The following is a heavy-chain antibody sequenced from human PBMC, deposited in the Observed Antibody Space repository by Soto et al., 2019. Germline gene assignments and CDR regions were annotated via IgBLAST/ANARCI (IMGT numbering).Heavy chain of an antibody. CDR2: IYHSGST. D-gene: IGHD3-22*01. V-gene: IGHV4-4*02. CDR3: ARRPYVSSGYLQLYYSAMDI. J-gene: IGHJ6*02. Sequence: SETLSLTCAVSGGSISSSNWWSWVRQPPGKGLEWIGEIYHSGSTNYNPSLKSRVTISVDKSKNQFSLKLSSVTAADTAVYYCARRPYVSSGYLQLYYSAMDICFHGNTLTVS. CDR1: GGSISSSNW.